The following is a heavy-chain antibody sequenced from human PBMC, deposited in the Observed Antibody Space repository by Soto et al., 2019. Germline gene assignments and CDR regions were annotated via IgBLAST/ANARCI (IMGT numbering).Heavy chain of an antibody. Sequence: EVQLVESGGGLVQPGESLRLSCAASGFTFSSCWMHWVRQAPGKGLVWVSRINSDGSSTSYAGSVKGRFTISRDNAKNTLYLQMNSLRAEDTAVYYCVRTSLAVAAATREDYWGQGTLVTVSS. J-gene: IGHJ4*02. CDR3: VRTSLAVAAATREDY. D-gene: IGHD2-15*01. CDR2: INSDGSST. V-gene: IGHV3-74*01. CDR1: GFTFSSCW.